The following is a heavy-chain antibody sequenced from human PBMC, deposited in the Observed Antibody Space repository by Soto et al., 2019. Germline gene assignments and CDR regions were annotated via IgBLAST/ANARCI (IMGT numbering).Heavy chain of an antibody. CDR1: GFSLTTSGVG. V-gene: IGHV2-5*02. CDR2: IYWDDDK. CDR3: AHRVLRTVFGLVTTTAIYFDF. Sequence: QITLNESGPTQVKPRQTLTLTCTFSGFSLTTSGVGVGWIRKSPGKAPEWLALIYWDDDKRYSPSLKSRLTITKDTSKNQVVLTMAYLDPADTATYYCAHRVLRTVFGLVTTTAIYFDFWGQGTPVAVSS. D-gene: IGHD3-3*01. J-gene: IGHJ4*02.